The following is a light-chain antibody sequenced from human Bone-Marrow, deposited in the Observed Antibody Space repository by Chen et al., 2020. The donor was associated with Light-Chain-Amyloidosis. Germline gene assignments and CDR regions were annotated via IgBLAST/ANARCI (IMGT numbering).Light chain of an antibody. CDR2: DVS. J-gene: IGLJ3*02. CDR3: SSYTSSSTLDV. CDR1: SSDVGGYNY. V-gene: IGLV2-14*01. Sequence: QSALTQPASVSGSPGQSITISCTGTSSDVGGYNYVSWYQPHPGKAPKLMNYDVSYRPSGVSNRFSGSKSGTTASLTISGLQAEDEADYYCSSYTSSSTLDVFGGGTKLTVL.